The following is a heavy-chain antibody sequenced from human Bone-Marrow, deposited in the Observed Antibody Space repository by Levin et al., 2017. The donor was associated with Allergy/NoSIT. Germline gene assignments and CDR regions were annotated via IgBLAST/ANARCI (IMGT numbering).Heavy chain of an antibody. J-gene: IGHJ3*02. CDR2: SSNSGKST. Sequence: GESLKISCAASGFTFSSYGMSWVRQAPGKGLEWVSGSSNSGKSTYYADSVRGRFTISRDNAKNTLYLQMNSLRAEETAVYYCAKVWGGATLGAFDIWGQGTMVTVSS. CDR3: AKVWGGATLGAFDI. V-gene: IGHV3-23*01. CDR1: GFTFSSYG. D-gene: IGHD1-26*01.